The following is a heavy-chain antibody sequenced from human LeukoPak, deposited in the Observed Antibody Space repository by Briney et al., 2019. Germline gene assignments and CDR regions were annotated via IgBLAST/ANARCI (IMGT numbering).Heavy chain of an antibody. CDR3: AKSIVRLGQLDPFDY. V-gene: IGHV3-23*01. J-gene: IGHJ4*02. D-gene: IGHD6-13*01. CDR2: VSGSGGTT. Sequence: PGGSLRLSCAVSGIIFSNYGMYWVRQAPGKGLEWVSRVSGSGGTTHYADSVKGRFTISRDNSKNTLYLQMNSLRAEDTAVYYCAKSIVRLGQLDPFDYWGQGTLVTVSS. CDR1: GIIFSNYG.